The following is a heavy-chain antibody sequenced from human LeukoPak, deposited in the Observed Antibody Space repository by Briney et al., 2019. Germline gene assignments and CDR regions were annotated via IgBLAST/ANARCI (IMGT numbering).Heavy chain of an antibody. CDR2: ISSSSSYI. Sequence: GGSLRLSCAASGFTFSSYSMNWVRQAPGEGLEWVSSISSSSSYIYYADSVKGRFTISRDNAKNSLYLQMNSLRAEDTAVYYCARGHCSGGSCPSDWFDPWGQGTLVTVSS. V-gene: IGHV3-21*01. D-gene: IGHD2-15*01. CDR1: GFTFSSYS. J-gene: IGHJ5*02. CDR3: ARGHCSGGSCPSDWFDP.